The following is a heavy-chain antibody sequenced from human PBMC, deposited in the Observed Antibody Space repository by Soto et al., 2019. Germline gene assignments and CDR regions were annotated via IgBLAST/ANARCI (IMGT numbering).Heavy chain of an antibody. CDR2: FDPEDGET. CDR3: ATLGRVLRFLEWLPPYDY. J-gene: IGHJ4*02. D-gene: IGHD3-3*01. V-gene: IGHV1-24*01. CDR1: VYTFTGYY. Sequence: ASVQVSCKASVYTFTGYYMHWVRQAPGKGLEWMGGFDPEDGETIYAQKFQGRVTMTEDTSTDTAYMELSSLRSEDTAVYYCATLGRVLRFLEWLPPYDYWGQGTLVTVSS.